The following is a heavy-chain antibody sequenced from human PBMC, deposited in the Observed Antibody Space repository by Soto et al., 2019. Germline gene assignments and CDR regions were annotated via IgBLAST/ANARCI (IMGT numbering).Heavy chain of an antibody. V-gene: IGHV4-34*01. CDR1: GGSFSGYY. CDR2: INHSGST. J-gene: IGHJ6*02. CDR3: ARAGTYSSSWASYYYGMDV. D-gene: IGHD6-13*01. Sequence: PSETLSLTCAVYGGSFSGYYWSWIRQPPGKGLEWIGEINHSGSTNYNPSLKSRVTISVDTSKNQFSLKLSSVTAADTAVYYCARAGTYSSSWASYYYGMDVWGLGTTVSVS.